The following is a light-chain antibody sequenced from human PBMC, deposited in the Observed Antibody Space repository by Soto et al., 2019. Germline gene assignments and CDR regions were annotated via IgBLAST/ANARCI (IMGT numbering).Light chain of an antibody. CDR1: QSIRSY. Sequence: DIQLTHSPSSLSASVGDRVTITCRASQSIRSYLNWYQQKPGKAPKLLIYAASSLQTGVSSRFSGSGSETDFTLTISNLQPEDFATYYCQQTSSTPTFGGGTKVDIK. CDR3: QQTSSTPT. V-gene: IGKV1-39*01. CDR2: AAS. J-gene: IGKJ4*01.